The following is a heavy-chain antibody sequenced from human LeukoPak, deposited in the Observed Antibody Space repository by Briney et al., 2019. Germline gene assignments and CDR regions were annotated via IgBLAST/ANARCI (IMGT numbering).Heavy chain of an antibody. Sequence: ASVKVSCKASGDTFSSYDINWVRQAPQQRVEWRGWIIPNSCNTGYAQKFQGRVTMTRNTSIITAYMELSSLRSEDTAVYYCARGSGGSYPVWEDDAFDIWGQGTMVTVSS. J-gene: IGHJ3*02. D-gene: IGHD1-26*01. CDR2: IIPNSCNT. CDR1: GDTFSSYD. CDR3: ARGSGGSYPVWEDDAFDI. V-gene: IGHV1-8*01.